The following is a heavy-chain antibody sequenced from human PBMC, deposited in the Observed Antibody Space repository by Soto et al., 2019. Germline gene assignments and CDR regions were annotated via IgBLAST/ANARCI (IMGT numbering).Heavy chain of an antibody. CDR3: ARGYRSSGRPFDY. CDR2: INHSGST. J-gene: IGHJ4*02. V-gene: IGHV4-34*01. CDR1: GGSFSGYY. Sequence: SETLSLTCAVYGGSFSGYYWSWIRQPPGKGLEWIGEINHSGSTNYNPSLKSRVTISVDTSKNQFSLKLSSVTAADTAVYYCARGYRSSGRPFDYWGQGTLVTVSS. D-gene: IGHD3-22*01.